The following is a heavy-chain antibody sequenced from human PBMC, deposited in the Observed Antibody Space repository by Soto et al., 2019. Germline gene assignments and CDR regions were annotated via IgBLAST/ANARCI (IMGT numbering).Heavy chain of an antibody. CDR3: LSHGYWSHRIWYSVPVFCY. J-gene: IGHJ4*01. Sequence: GGSLRLSCAASGFTFSSYGMHWVRQAPGKGLAWVAVIWYDGSNKYYADSVKGRFTSSRDNSKNTLYLHMNSLRAEDTAVYYFLSHGYWSHRIWYSVPVFCYWR. CDR1: GFTFSSYG. D-gene: IGHD2-2*03. V-gene: IGHV3-33*01. CDR2: IWYDGSNK.